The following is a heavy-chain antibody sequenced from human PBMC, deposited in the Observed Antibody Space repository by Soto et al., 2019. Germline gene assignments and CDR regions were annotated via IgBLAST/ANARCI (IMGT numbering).Heavy chain of an antibody. Sequence: GLEWMGWISPNSGVTNYAQKFQGRVTMTRDTSITTANMELSRLRSDDTAVYYCAREAFLSGSSSARALHSWGPGIPVSAS. CDR3: AREAFLSGSSSARALHS. J-gene: IGHJ5*01. CDR2: ISPNSGVT. D-gene: IGHD6-13*01. V-gene: IGHV1-2*02.